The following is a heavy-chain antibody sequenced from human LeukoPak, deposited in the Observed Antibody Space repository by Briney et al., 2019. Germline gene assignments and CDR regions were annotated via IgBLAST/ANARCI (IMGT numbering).Heavy chain of an antibody. CDR2: IRPDGSEK. CDR3: ARGPQFSGPGWFDP. Sequence: GGSLRLSCAASGFTFSTYWMSWVRQAPGKGLEWVANIRPDGSEKYYVDSVKGRLTISRDNAKNSLYLQMNSLRAEDTAIYYCARGPQFSGPGWFDPWGQGTLVTVSS. V-gene: IGHV3-7*04. D-gene: IGHD3-10*01. J-gene: IGHJ5*02. CDR1: GFTFSTYW.